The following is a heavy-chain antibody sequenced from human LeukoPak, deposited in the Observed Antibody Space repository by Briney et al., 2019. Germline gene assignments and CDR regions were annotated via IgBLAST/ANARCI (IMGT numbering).Heavy chain of an antibody. CDR2: IIPIFGTA. D-gene: IGHD2-2*02. Sequence: SVKVPCKASGGTFSSYAISWVRQAPGQGPEWMGGIIPIFGTANYAQKFQGRVTITADESTSTAYMELSSLRSEDTAVYYCARCIGSTSCSTDYWGQGTLVTVSS. V-gene: IGHV1-69*01. CDR3: ARCIGSTSCSTDY. J-gene: IGHJ4*02. CDR1: GGTFSSYA.